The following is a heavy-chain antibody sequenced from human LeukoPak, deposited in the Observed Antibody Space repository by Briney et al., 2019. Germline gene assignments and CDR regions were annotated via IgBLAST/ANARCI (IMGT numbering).Heavy chain of an antibody. J-gene: IGHJ5*02. CDR2: ISGSGGST. V-gene: IGHV3-23*01. CDR3: AKGGVMTTDVDP. CDR1: GFTFSSYA. D-gene: IGHD3-16*01. Sequence: GGSLRLSCAASGFTFSSYAMSWVRQAPGKGLEWVSAISGSGGSTYYADTVKGRFTLSRDNYENTLYLQMNSQGAEDTSVYYCAKGGVMTTDVDPWGKGTLVTVSS.